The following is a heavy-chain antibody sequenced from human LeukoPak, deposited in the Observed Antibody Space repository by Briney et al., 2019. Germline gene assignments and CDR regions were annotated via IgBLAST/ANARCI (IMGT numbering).Heavy chain of an antibody. CDR2: ISGSGGST. J-gene: IGHJ4*02. V-gene: IGHV3-23*01. D-gene: IGHD5-18*01. CDR3: AKSLGRQLWLIRLFDY. Sequence: GGSLRLSCAASGFTFSSYSMNWVRQAPGKGLEWVSAISGSGGSTYYADSVKGRFTISRDNSKNTLYLQMNSLRAEDTAVYYCAKSLGRQLWLIRLFDYWGQGTLVTVSS. CDR1: GFTFSSYS.